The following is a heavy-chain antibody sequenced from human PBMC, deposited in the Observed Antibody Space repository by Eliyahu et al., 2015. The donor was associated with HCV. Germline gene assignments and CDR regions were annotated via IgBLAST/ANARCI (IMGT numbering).Heavy chain of an antibody. CDR2: IYVDDAYT. J-gene: IGHJ4*02. Sequence: SGGGLVQPGGSLRLSCAASGFTISGYWMHWVRQVSGSGLVWVSEIYVDDAYTNYADSVRGRFTISTDNARNTLFLEMNSLRVEDTGVYYCARGSRGWKGTDYWGQGSLVTVSS. CDR3: ARGSRGWKGTDY. CDR1: GFTISGYW. D-gene: IGHD6-19*01. V-gene: IGHV3-74*01.